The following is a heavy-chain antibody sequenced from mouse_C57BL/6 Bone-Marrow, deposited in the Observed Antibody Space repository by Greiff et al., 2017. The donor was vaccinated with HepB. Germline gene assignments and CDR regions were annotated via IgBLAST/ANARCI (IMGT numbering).Heavy chain of an antibody. D-gene: IGHD1-1*01. V-gene: IGHV1-7*01. J-gene: IGHJ2*01. CDR1: GYTFTSYW. CDR3: ARERRYLDYFDY. CDR2: INPSSGYT. Sequence: QVQLKQSGAELAKPGASVKLSCKASGYTFTSYWMHWVKQRPGQGLEWIGYINPSSGYTKYNQKFKDKATLTADKSSSTDYMQLNSLTYEDSAVYYCARERRYLDYFDYWGQGTTLTVSS.